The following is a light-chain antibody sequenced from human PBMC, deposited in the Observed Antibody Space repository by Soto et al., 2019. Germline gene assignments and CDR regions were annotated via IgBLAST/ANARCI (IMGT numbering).Light chain of an antibody. V-gene: IGLV2-14*01. CDR1: SSDVGGYNY. Sequence: QSALTQPASVSGSPGQSITISCTGTSSDVGGYNYVSWYQQHPGKAPKLMIYDVSNRPSGVSNRFSGSKSGNTASLTISGLQAADEAHYYCSSYTSSSTPLYVFGAGTKLTVL. J-gene: IGLJ1*01. CDR3: SSYTSSSTPLYV. CDR2: DVS.